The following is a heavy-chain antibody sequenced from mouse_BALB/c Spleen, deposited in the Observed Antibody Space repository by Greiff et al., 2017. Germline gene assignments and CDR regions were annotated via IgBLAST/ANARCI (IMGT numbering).Heavy chain of an antibody. D-gene: IGHD2-1*01. Sequence: EVMLVESGGGLVKPGGSLKLSCAASGFTFSSYTMSWVRQTPEKRLEWVATISSGGSYTYYPDSVKGRFTISRDNAKNTLYLHMSSLKSEDTAMYYCTRGMDGNYFDYWGQGTTLTVSS. V-gene: IGHV5-6-4*01. CDR1: GFTFSSYT. CDR2: ISSGGSYT. J-gene: IGHJ2*01. CDR3: TRGMDGNYFDY.